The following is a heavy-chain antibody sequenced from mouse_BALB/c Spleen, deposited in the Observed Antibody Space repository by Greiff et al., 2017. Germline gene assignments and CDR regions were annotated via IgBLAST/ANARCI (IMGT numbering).Heavy chain of an antibody. D-gene: IGHD2-12*01. J-gene: IGHJ4*01. V-gene: IGHV5-17*02. CDR3: ARSELRRAMDY. CDR2: ISSGSSTI. CDR1: GFTFSSFG. Sequence: EVMLVESGGGLVQPGGSRKLSCAASGFTFSSFGMHWVRQAPEQGLEWVAYISSGSSTIYYADTVKGRFTISRDNPKNTLFLQMTSLRSEDTAMYYCARSELRRAMDYWGQGTSVTVSS.